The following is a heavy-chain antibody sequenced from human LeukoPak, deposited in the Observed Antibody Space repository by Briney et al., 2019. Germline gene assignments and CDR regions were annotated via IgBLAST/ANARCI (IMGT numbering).Heavy chain of an antibody. V-gene: IGHV3-53*01. Sequence: GGSLRLSCAASGFTVSSNYMSWVRQAPGKGLEWVSVIYSGGSTYYADSVKGRFTISRDNSKNTLYLQMNSLRAEDTAVYYCAISLVVPAAGDYWGQGTLVTVSS. J-gene: IGHJ4*02. CDR2: IYSGGST. D-gene: IGHD2-2*01. CDR3: AISLVVPAAGDY. CDR1: GFTVSSNY.